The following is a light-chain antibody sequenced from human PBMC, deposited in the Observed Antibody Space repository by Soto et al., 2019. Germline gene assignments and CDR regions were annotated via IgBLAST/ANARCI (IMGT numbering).Light chain of an antibody. CDR2: AAS. J-gene: IGKJ1*01. CDR1: QSVSGW. V-gene: IGKV1-39*01. Sequence: DIQMTHSPSTLAASVWDAVTVTRRASQSVSGWLAWYQQKPGEAPKLLIYAASSLLGGVPSRFSGSGSGTDFTLTISSLQPEDFAIYYCQQSYSSPQTFGQGAKVDI. CDR3: QQSYSSPQT.